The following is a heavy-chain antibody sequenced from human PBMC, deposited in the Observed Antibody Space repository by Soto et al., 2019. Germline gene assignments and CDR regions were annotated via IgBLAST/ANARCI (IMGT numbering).Heavy chain of an antibody. Sequence: QVQLVESGGGVVQPGRSLRLSCDVSGFSLGSYGMHWVRQAPDKGLEWVAVIGFDGKNENYGDSVKGRLTVARDNSSNLIYLQMTSLRIEPTAVYFCSRVIGYRSTCPAYWGQGTLVTVSS. CDR3: SRVIGYRSTCPAY. V-gene: IGHV3-33*01. D-gene: IGHD6-13*01. CDR2: IGFDGKNE. J-gene: IGHJ4*01. CDR1: GFSLGSYG.